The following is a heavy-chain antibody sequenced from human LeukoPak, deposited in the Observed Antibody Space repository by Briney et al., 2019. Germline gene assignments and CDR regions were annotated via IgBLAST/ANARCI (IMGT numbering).Heavy chain of an antibody. Sequence: GGSLRLSCAASGFTFSSYWMSWVRQAPGKGLEWVAFIRYDGSNKYYADSVKGRFTISRDNSKNTLYLQMNSLRAEDTAVYYCAKDLSYGSGSYYKTGVLDYWGQGTLVTVSS. V-gene: IGHV3-30*02. CDR1: GFTFSSYW. CDR2: IRYDGSNK. D-gene: IGHD3-10*01. CDR3: AKDLSYGSGSYYKTGVLDY. J-gene: IGHJ4*02.